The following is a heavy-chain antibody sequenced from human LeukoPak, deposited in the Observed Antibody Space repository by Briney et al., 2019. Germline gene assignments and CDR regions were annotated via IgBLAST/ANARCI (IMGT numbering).Heavy chain of an antibody. D-gene: IGHD2-2*03. CDR3: ARGAPGYCSSTSCFDP. CDR2: INPSGGST. Sequence: ASVKVSCKASGCTFTSYYMHWVRQAPGQGLEWMGIINPSGGSTSYAQKFQGRVTMTRDTSTSTVYMELSSLRSEDTAVYYCARGAPGYCSSTSCFDPWGQGTLVTVSS. V-gene: IGHV1-46*01. CDR1: GCTFTSYY. J-gene: IGHJ5*02.